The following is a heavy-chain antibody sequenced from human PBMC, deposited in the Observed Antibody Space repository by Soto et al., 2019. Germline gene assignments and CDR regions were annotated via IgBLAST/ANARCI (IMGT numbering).Heavy chain of an antibody. J-gene: IGHJ4*02. V-gene: IGHV3-30*18. CDR1: GFTFSSYG. CDR2: ISYDGSNK. D-gene: IGHD2-2*01. Sequence: GGSLRLSCAASGFTFSSYGMHWVRQAPGKGLEWVAVISYDGSNKYYADSVKGRFTISRDNSKNTLYLQMNSLRAEDTAVYYRAKGNREYQLLIDRDYFDYWGQGTLVTVSS. CDR3: AKGNREYQLLIDRDYFDY.